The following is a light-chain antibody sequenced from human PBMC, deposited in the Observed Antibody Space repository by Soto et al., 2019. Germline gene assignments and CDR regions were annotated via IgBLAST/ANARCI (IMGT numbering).Light chain of an antibody. CDR3: QQLRLYPST. V-gene: IGKV1D-12*01. Sequence: DIQMTQSPSSVSASVGDRVTITCRASQGISTWLAWYQQKPGKAHKLLIYGASSLQSGVPSRFSGSGSGTDFTLTIRNLQPEDFATYYCQQLRLYPSTFGGGTKVDI. CDR2: GAS. CDR1: QGISTW. J-gene: IGKJ4*01.